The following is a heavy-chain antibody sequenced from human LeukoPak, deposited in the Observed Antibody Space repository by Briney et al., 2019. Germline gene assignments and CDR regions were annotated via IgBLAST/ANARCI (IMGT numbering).Heavy chain of an antibody. V-gene: IGHV4-39*01. CDR3: ARGQIFGVVSP. D-gene: IGHD3-3*01. CDR1: GGSISSSSYY. Sequence: SETLSLTCTVSGGSISSSSYYWGWIRQPPGKGLEWIGSIYYSGSTYYNPSLKSRVTISVDTSKNQFSLKLSSVTAADTAVYYCARGQIFGVVSPWGQGTLVTVSS. J-gene: IGHJ5*02. CDR2: IYYSGST.